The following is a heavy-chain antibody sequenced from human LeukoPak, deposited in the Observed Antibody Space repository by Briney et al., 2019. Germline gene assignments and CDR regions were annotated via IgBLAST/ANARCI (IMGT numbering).Heavy chain of an antibody. J-gene: IGHJ6*02. CDR3: ARDYPAPKWLFSYYYYYGMDV. D-gene: IGHD6-19*01. Sequence: GGSLRLSCAASGFTFSSYGMHWVRQAPGKGLEWVAVIWYDGSNKYYADSVKGRFTISRDNSKNTLYLQMNSLRAEDTAVYYCARDYPAPKWLFSYYYYYGMDVWGQGTTVTVSS. CDR2: IWYDGSNK. V-gene: IGHV3-30*19. CDR1: GFTFSSYG.